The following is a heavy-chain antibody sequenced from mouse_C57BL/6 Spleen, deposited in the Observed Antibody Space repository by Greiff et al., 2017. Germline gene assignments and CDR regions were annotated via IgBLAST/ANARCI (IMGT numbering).Heavy chain of an antibody. CDR1: GYTFTSYW. Sequence: EVQLQQSGTVLARPGASVKMSCKTSGYTFTSYWMHWVKQRPGQGLEWIGAIYPGNSDTSYNQKFKGKDKLTAVTSASTAYMELSSLTNEDSAVYYCTRSNYYGSSYSFAYWGQGTLVTVSA. J-gene: IGHJ3*01. CDR2: IYPGNSDT. V-gene: IGHV1-5*01. D-gene: IGHD1-1*01. CDR3: TRSNYYGSSYSFAY.